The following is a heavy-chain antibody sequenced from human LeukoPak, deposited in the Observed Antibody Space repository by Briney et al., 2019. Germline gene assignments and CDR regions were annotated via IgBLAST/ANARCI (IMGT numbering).Heavy chain of an antibody. CDR1: GFIFSNYW. V-gene: IGHV3-7*01. CDR2: IKQDGSEK. Sequence: GGSLRLSCAASGFIFSNYWMSWVRQAPGKGLEWVANIKQDGSEKFYVDSVKGRFTISRDNAKNSLYLQMNSLRAEDTAVYNCARVPLNYYYYMDVWGRGTTVTVSS. J-gene: IGHJ6*03. CDR3: ARVPLNYYYYMDV.